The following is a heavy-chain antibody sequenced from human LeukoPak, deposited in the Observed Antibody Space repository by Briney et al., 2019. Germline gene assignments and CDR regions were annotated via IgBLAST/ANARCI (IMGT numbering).Heavy chain of an antibody. CDR2: IFKSGSGT. J-gene: IGHJ4*02. D-gene: IGHD5-12*01. V-gene: IGHV3-64D*06. CDR1: GFSFSNYN. CDR3: VKKGVVAPTGDYYFDF. Sequence: GGSLRLSCAASGFSFSNYNMYWVRQAPGKGLEYVSAIFKSGSGTFYADSVKGRFTISRDNSKNTLFLQTSSLTTDDTAVYYCVKKGVVAPTGDYYFDFWGQGTLVTVSS.